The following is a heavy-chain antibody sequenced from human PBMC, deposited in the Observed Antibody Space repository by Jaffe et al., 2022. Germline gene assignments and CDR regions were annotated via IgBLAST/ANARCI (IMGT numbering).Heavy chain of an antibody. CDR3: AKDVYYDFWSGYGCFDY. J-gene: IGHJ4*02. Sequence: EVQLVESGGGLVQPGRSLRLSCAASGFTFDDYAMHWVRQAPGKGLEWVSGISWNSGSIGYADSVKGRFTISRDNAKNSLYLQMNSLRAEDTALYYCAKDVYYDFWSGYGCFDYWGQGTLVTVSS. CDR1: GFTFDDYA. D-gene: IGHD3-3*01. V-gene: IGHV3-9*01. CDR2: ISWNSGSI.